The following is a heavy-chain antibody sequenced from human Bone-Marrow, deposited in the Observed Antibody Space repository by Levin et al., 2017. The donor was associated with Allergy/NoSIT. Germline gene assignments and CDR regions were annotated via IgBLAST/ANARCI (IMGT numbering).Heavy chain of an antibody. D-gene: IGHD2-15*01. CDR1: GYDFSTYW. Sequence: PGESLKISCEGSGYDFSTYWIGWVRQMPGKGLEWMGIIYPGDSDTKYSPSFQGQVTISADKSISTAYLQWSSLKASDTAMYYCARRSCTDGSCYSGYYYMDVWGKGTKVTVSS. J-gene: IGHJ6*03. CDR3: ARRSCTDGSCYSGYYYMDV. CDR2: IYPGDSDT. V-gene: IGHV5-51*01.